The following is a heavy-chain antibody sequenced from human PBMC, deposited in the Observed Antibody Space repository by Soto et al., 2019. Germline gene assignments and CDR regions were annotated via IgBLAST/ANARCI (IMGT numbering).Heavy chain of an antibody. Sequence: LSCAASGFTFSSYGMTWVRQAPGKGLEWVSFSSATGAGTYYADSVKGRFTISRDNSKNTLYLQMTSLRADDTAVYYCAKDRRAGGNYGFYSDFWGQGALVTVS. V-gene: IGHV3-23*01. CDR1: GFTFSSYG. CDR3: AKDRRAGGNYGFYSDF. D-gene: IGHD1-7*01. CDR2: SSATGAGT. J-gene: IGHJ4*02.